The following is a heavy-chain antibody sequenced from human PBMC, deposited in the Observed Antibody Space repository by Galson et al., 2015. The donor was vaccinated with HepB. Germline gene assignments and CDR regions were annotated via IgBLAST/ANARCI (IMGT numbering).Heavy chain of an antibody. J-gene: IGHJ4*02. CDR2: INPNSGGT. V-gene: IGHV1-2*02. CDR3: ARDFEGDSSGYYYGTFDY. D-gene: IGHD3-22*01. Sequence: SVKVSCKASGYTFTGYYMHWVRQAPGQGLEWMGWINPNSGGTNYAQKFQGRVTMTRDTSISTAYMELSRLRSDDTAVYYCARDFEGDSSGYYYGTFDYWGQGTLVTVSS. CDR1: GYTFTGYY.